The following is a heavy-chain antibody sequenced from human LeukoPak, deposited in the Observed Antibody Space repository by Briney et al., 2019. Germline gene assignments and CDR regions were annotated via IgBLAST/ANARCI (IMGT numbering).Heavy chain of an antibody. V-gene: IGHV4-59*08. CDR1: GDSIRGYY. J-gene: IGHJ4*02. CDR3: ARHQYCGSDCYRPLEY. CDR2: IYYSGSP. Sequence: PSETLSLTCTVSGDSIRGYYWGWIRQPPGKGLEWIGYIYYSGSPNYNPSLKSRVPMSVDTSKNQFSLKLSSVTAADTAVYYCARHQYCGSDCYRPLEYWGQGTLVTVSS. D-gene: IGHD2-21*02.